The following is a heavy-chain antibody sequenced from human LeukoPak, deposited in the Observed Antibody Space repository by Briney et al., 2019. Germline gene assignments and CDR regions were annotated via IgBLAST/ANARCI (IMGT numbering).Heavy chain of an antibody. V-gene: IGHV3-20*04. J-gene: IGHJ4*02. D-gene: IGHD3-10*01. CDR1: GFTFDDYG. Sequence: GGSLRLSCAASGFTFDDYGMSWVRQAPGKGLEWVSGINWNGGSTGYADSVKGRFTISRDNAKNSLYLQMNSLRAEDTALYYCARAFYGSGSPSWYYFDYWGQGTLVTVSS. CDR2: INWNGGST. CDR3: ARAFYGSGSPSWYYFDY.